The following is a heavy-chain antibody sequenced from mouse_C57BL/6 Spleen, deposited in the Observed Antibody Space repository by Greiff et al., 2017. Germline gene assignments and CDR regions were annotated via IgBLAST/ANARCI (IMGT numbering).Heavy chain of an antibody. D-gene: IGHD2-4*01. CDR2: IWRGGST. V-gene: IGHV2-5*01. CDR1: GFSLTSYG. CDR3: AKSVIYYDSYAMDY. J-gene: IGHJ4*01. Sequence: QVQLKESGPGLVQPSQSLSITCTVSGFSLTSYGVHWVRQSPGKGLEWLGVIWRGGSTDYNAAFMSRLSITKDNSKSQVFFKMNSLQADDTAIYYCAKSVIYYDSYAMDYWGQGTSVTVSS.